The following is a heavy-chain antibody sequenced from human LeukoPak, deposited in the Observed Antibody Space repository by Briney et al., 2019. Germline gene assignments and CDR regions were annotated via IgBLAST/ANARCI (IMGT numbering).Heavy chain of an antibody. CDR2: ISSSTSYI. CDR3: AAQSTSREPFDY. CDR1: GLTFSTYS. Sequence: NPGGSLRLSCAASGLTFSTYSMNWVRQAPGKGLEWVSFISSSTSYIYYADSVKGRFTISRDNAKNSLYLQMNSLRAEDTAVYYCAAQSTSREPFDYWGQGTLVTVSS. J-gene: IGHJ4*02. V-gene: IGHV3-21*01. D-gene: IGHD1-26*01.